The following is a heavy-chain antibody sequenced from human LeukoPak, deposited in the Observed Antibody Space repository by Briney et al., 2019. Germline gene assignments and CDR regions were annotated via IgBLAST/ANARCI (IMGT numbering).Heavy chain of an antibody. J-gene: IGHJ5*02. Sequence: PGGSLRLSCAASGFTFSDYTLNWVRQAPGEGLEWVSCITSSSDYIYYADSVQGRFTISRDNAKNSLYLQMNSLRAEDTAIYYCANRSLGYCSSTSCYEGGWFDPWGQGTLVTVSS. CDR2: ITSSSDYI. CDR3: ANRSLGYCSSTSCYEGGWFDP. D-gene: IGHD2-2*01. V-gene: IGHV3-21*04. CDR1: GFTFSDYT.